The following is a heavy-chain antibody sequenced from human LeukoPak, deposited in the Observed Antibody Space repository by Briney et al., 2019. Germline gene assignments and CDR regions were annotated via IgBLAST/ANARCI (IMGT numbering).Heavy chain of an antibody. V-gene: IGHV1-69*04. CDR2: IIPILGIA. J-gene: IGHJ5*02. CDR3: ARAAAGTFWFDP. Sequence: GASVKVSCKASGGTFSSYAISWVRQAPGQGLEWMGRIIPILGIANYAQKFQGRVTITADKSTSTAYMELSSLRSEDTAVYSCARAAAGTFWFDPWGQGTLVTVSS. D-gene: IGHD6-13*01. CDR1: GGTFSSYA.